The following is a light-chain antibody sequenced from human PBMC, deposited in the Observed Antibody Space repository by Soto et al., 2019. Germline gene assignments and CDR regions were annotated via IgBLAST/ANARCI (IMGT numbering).Light chain of an antibody. Sequence: DIQMTQSPSTLSGSVGDRVTITCRASQTISSWLAWYQQKPGKXXXXXXXXXXTLKSGVPSRFSGSGSGTEFPLTISSLQPDDFATYYCQHYNSYFLTFGGGTKVDIK. J-gene: IGKJ4*01. CDR1: QTISSW. CDR3: QHYNSYFLT. V-gene: IGKV1-5*03. CDR2: XXX.